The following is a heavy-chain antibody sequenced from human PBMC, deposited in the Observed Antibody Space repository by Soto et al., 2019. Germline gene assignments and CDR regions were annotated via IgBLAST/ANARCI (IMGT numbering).Heavy chain of an antibody. CDR2: IIPIFGTA. V-gene: IGHV1-69*06. Sequence: GASVKVSCKASGGTFSSYAISWVRQAPGQGLEWMGGIIPIFGTANYAQKFQGRVTITADKSTSTAYMELSSLRSEDTAVYYCARVGSPENGDGYNYYFDLWGQGTLVTVSS. CDR3: ARVGSPENGDGYNYYFDL. CDR1: GGTFSSYA. J-gene: IGHJ4*02. D-gene: IGHD5-12*01.